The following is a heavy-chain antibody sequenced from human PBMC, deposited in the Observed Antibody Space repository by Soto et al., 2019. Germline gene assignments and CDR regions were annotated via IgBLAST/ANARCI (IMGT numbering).Heavy chain of an antibody. CDR3: ARGTLV. Sequence: QVQLQESGPGLMQPSQTLSLTCTVSGGSIGSGGYWWSWIRQHPGRGLEWIGFVSYTGNTQYNPSLKSRVNISVDTYTTQFSLKLSSVTAADTAVYYCARGTLVWGQGALVTVSS. CDR2: VSYTGNT. D-gene: IGHD2-2*01. CDR1: GGSIGSGGYW. J-gene: IGHJ4*02. V-gene: IGHV4-31*03.